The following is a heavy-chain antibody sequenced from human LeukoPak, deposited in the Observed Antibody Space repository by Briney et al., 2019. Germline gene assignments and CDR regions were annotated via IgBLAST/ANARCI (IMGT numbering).Heavy chain of an antibody. Sequence: SETLSLTCSVSGYSISSGYYWGWIRQPPGKGLEWIGSIYHSGSTYYNTSLKSRVTISVDTSKNQFSLKLNSVTAADTAVYYCARGPYYDFWSPYYMDVWGKGTTVTVSS. V-gene: IGHV4-38-2*02. CDR2: IYHSGST. CDR1: GYSISSGYY. CDR3: ARGPYYDFWSPYYMDV. J-gene: IGHJ6*03. D-gene: IGHD3-3*01.